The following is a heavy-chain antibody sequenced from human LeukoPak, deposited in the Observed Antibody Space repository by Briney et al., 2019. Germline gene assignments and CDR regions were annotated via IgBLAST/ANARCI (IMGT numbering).Heavy chain of an antibody. CDR2: IKQDGSEK. J-gene: IGHJ4*02. CDR1: GFTFSSYW. V-gene: IGHV3-7*01. CDR3: ARARLLDY. Sequence: GGSLRLSCAASGFTFSSYWMTWVRRAPGKGLEWVANIKQDGSEKNYVDSVKGRFTISRDNAKNSLYLQMNSLRVEDTAVYYCARARLLDYWGQGTLVTVSS.